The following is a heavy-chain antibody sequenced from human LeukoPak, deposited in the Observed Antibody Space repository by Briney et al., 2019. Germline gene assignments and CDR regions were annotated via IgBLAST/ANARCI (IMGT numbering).Heavy chain of an antibody. D-gene: IGHD2-21*01. CDR3: ARDRISAISRGWFDP. Sequence: GRSLRLSCAASGFTFSSYGMHWVRQAPGKGLEWVAVISYDGSNKYYADSVKGRFTISRDNSKNTLYLQMNSLRAEDTAVYYCARDRISAISRGWFDPWGQGTLVTVSS. J-gene: IGHJ5*02. V-gene: IGHV3-30*03. CDR2: ISYDGSNK. CDR1: GFTFSSYG.